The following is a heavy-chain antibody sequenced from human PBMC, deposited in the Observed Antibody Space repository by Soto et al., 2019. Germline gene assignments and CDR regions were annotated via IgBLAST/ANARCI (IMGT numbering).Heavy chain of an antibody. Sequence: ASVKVSCKASGYTFTSYYMHWVRQAPGQGLEWMGIINPSGGSTSYAQKFQGRVTMTRDTSTSTVYMELSSLRSEDTAVYYCARDSRYCSSTSCPSLFDYWGQGTLVTVSS. D-gene: IGHD2-2*01. V-gene: IGHV1-46*01. J-gene: IGHJ4*02. CDR2: INPSGGST. CDR3: ARDSRYCSSTSCPSLFDY. CDR1: GYTFTSYY.